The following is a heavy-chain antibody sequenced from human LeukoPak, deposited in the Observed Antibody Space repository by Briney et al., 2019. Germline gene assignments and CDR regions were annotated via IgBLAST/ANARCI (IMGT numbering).Heavy chain of an antibody. CDR3: AKEGTVGHYFDY. V-gene: IGHV3-23*01. CDR2: ISGSRATS. CDR1: GFTFSGYA. Sequence: PGGSLRPSCAASGFTFSGYAMSWVRQAPGKGLDWVSTISGSRATSYYADSVKGRFTISRDNSKNTLFLQMNSLRAEDTAVYYCAKEGTVGHYFDYWGQGILVTVSS. D-gene: IGHD1-1*01. J-gene: IGHJ4*02.